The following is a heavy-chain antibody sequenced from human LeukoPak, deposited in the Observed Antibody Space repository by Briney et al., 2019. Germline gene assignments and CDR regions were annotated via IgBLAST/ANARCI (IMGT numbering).Heavy chain of an antibody. Sequence: PGGSLRLSCAASEFSVGSNYMTWVRQAPGKGLEWVSLIYSGGSTYYADSVKGRFTISRDNSKNTLYLQMNSLRADDTAVYYCARARLSFTRGIGANYFDYWGQGTPVTVSS. CDR1: EFSVGSNY. CDR3: ARARLSFTRGIGANYFDY. CDR2: IYSGGST. V-gene: IGHV3-66*01. D-gene: IGHD2-15*01. J-gene: IGHJ4*02.